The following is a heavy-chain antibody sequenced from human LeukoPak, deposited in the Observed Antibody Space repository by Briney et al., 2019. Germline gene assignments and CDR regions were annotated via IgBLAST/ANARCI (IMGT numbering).Heavy chain of an antibody. D-gene: IGHD3-10*01. CDR3: ARHGSQSYGSGSFDAFDI. Sequence: GSLRLSCAAYGFTLSSHSMNWVRQAPWKGLEWIGSIFSSKNTYYNPPLKSRVTIFVDASNNQFSLSLSPVAAADTAVYYCARHGSQSYGSGSFDAFDIWGQGTMVAVSS. J-gene: IGHJ3*02. V-gene: IGHV4-39*01. CDR2: IFSSKNT. CDR1: GFTLSSHSMN.